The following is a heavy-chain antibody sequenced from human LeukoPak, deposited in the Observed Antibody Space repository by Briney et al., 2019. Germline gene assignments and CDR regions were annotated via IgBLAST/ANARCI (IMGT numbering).Heavy chain of an antibody. Sequence: GGSLRLSCAASGFTFSSYWMNWVRQAPGKGLEWVANINQDGSEKYYVDSVKGRFTISRDNAKNSLYLQMNSLRAEDTAVYYCARGGSSRDSSGLFDYWGQGTLVTVSS. CDR1: GFTFSSYW. CDR3: ARGGSSRDSSGLFDY. J-gene: IGHJ4*02. D-gene: IGHD3-22*01. CDR2: INQDGSEK. V-gene: IGHV3-7*01.